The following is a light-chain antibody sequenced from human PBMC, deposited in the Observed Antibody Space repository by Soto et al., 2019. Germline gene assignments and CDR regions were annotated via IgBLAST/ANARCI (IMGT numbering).Light chain of an antibody. CDR1: QTISNY. CDR3: QKTYSTPFT. J-gene: IGKJ3*01. Sequence: DIQMTQSPSSLSASVGDRVTITCRASQTISNYLNWYQEKPGKAPKLLIYAASNLQSGVPSRFSGSGSGTDFTLTITNLQREDFATFYCQKTYSTPFTLGPGTNVDVK. CDR2: AAS. V-gene: IGKV1-39*01.